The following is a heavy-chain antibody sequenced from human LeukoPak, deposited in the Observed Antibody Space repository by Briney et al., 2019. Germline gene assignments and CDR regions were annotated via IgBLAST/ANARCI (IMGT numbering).Heavy chain of an antibody. CDR2: INPSGGST. Sequence: ASVKVSCKASGYTFTSYYMHWVRQAPGQGLEWMGIINPSGGSTNYAQKVQGRVTMTTDTSTSTAYMELRSLRSDDTAVYYCAYDSSGYHKWFDPWGQGTLVTVSS. CDR1: GYTFTSYY. CDR3: AYDSSGYHKWFDP. V-gene: IGHV1-46*01. J-gene: IGHJ5*02. D-gene: IGHD3-22*01.